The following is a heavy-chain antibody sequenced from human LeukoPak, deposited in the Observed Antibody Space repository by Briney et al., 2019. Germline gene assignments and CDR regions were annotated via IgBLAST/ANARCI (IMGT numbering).Heavy chain of an antibody. CDR1: GYTFTGYY. CDR2: INPNSGGT. Sequence: ASVKVSCKASGYTFTGYYMHWVRQAPGQGLEWMGWINPNSGGTNYAQKFQGWVTMTRDTSISTAYMELSRLRSDDTAVYYCARRGDTAMVYGMDVWGQGTTVTVSS. J-gene: IGHJ6*02. CDR3: ARRGDTAMVYGMDV. D-gene: IGHD5-18*01. V-gene: IGHV1-2*04.